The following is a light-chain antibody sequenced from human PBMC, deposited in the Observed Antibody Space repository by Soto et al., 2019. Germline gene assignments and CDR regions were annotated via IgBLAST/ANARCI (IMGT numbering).Light chain of an antibody. J-gene: IGKJ1*01. CDR1: QSVKSN. V-gene: IGKV3-15*01. Sequence: EIVMTQSPATLSVSPGERATLSCRASQSVKSNLAWYQQKPGQAPRLLIYDASTRAAGIPARFSGSGSGTEFTLTIGSLQSEDFAVYYCQHHNTWLWTFGQGTKVEVK. CDR2: DAS. CDR3: QHHNTWLWT.